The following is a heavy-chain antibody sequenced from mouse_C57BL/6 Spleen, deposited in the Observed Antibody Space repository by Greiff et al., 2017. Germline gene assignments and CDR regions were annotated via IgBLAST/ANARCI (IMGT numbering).Heavy chain of an antibody. D-gene: IGHD1-1*01. CDR1: GYTFTSYW. CDR3: ARWPPHTTGVGEGYFDV. J-gene: IGHJ1*03. CDR2: IHPNSGST. Sequence: QVQLQQPGAELVKPGASVKLSCKASGYTFTSYWMHWVKQRPGQGLGWIGMIHPNSGSTNYNEKFKSKATLAVDKSSSQAYIQLSSLTSEDTAVYYCARWPPHTTGVGEGYFDVWGTGKKVTVAS. V-gene: IGHV1-64*01.